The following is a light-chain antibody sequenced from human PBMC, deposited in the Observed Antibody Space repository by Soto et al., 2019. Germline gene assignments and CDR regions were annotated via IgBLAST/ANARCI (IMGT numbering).Light chain of an antibody. CDR2: GGS. CDR3: QQYGSSRT. Sequence: EIVLTQSTGTLSLSPGEGATLSCRASQTISSGSLAWYQQKPGQPPRLLIYGGSSRAAGIPDRFSGSGSGTDFSLTISRLESEDFAVYYCQQYGSSRTFGQGTKVEV. CDR1: QTISSGS. J-gene: IGKJ1*01. V-gene: IGKV3-20*01.